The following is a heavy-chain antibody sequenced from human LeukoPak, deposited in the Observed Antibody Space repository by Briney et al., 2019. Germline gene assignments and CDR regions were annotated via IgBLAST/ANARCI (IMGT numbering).Heavy chain of an antibody. CDR1: GYTFTSYG. D-gene: IGHD2-15*01. CDR3: ARDGYCSGGSCYFLAPFDC. Sequence: GASVKVSCKASGYTFTSYGISWVRRAPGQGLEWMGWISAYNGNTNYAQKLQGRVTMTTDTSTSTAYMELRSLRSDDTAVYYCARDGYCSGGSCYFLAPFDCWGQGTLVTVSS. CDR2: ISAYNGNT. J-gene: IGHJ4*02. V-gene: IGHV1-18*01.